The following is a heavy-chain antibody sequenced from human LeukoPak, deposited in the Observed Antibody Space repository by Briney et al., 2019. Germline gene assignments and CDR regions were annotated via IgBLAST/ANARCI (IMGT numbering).Heavy chain of an antibody. Sequence: GGSLRLSCAASGFTFSSYEMNWVRQAPGKGLDWVSYISSSGVAIYYADSVRGRFTISRDSAKNSLYLQMNSLRAEDTAVYYCARARRDCSGGSCYPDYNWFDPWGQGTLVTVSS. V-gene: IGHV3-48*03. CDR3: ARARRDCSGGSCYPDYNWFDP. D-gene: IGHD2-15*01. CDR2: ISSSGVAI. J-gene: IGHJ5*02. CDR1: GFTFSSYE.